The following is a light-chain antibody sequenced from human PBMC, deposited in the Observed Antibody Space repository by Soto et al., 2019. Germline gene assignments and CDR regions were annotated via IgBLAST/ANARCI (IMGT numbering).Light chain of an antibody. Sequence: EIVLTQSPATLSVSPGERATVSCRASHSVGSLLAWYQQKPGQAPRLLIYGASTRATGIPARFTGSGSGTEFNLTISSLQSEDFAVYYCQQRSNWPPVFGQGTRLEI. J-gene: IGKJ5*01. CDR3: QQRSNWPPV. V-gene: IGKV3-15*01. CDR1: HSVGSL. CDR2: GAS.